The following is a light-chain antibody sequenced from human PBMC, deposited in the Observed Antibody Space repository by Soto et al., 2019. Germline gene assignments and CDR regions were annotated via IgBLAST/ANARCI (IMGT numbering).Light chain of an antibody. CDR3: QQYRFWPLT. V-gene: IGKV3-15*01. CDR1: QSLDTD. J-gene: IGKJ4*01. CDR2: DAS. Sequence: ETVMMQSPATLSVSPGERATLSCRASQSLDTDLAWYQQKPGQAPKLLIYDASTWATGTPARFSGSGSGTEFTLTISSLQSEDIAVYYCQQYRFWPLTFGGGTKVDIK.